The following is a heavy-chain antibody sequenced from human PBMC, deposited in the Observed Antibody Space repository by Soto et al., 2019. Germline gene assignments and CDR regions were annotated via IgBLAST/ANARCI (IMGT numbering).Heavy chain of an antibody. CDR1: VCSISTSNYY. J-gene: IGHJ4*02. Sequence: SSSXSLTWTFAVCSISTSNYYWCWVRQPPGKGLDWIGNIYYSGTTYYNPSLKSRVTISLDTSKNQFSLKLNSVTAADTAVYYCATFVVTDSRNNDFEFWGQGTLVKVSS. CDR3: ATFVVTDSRNNDFEF. CDR2: IYYSGTT. D-gene: IGHD2-21*02. V-gene: IGHV4-39*01.